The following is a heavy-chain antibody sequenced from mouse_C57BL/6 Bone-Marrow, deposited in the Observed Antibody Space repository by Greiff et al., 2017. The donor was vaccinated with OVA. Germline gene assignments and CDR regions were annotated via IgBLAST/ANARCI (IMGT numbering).Heavy chain of an antibody. Sequence: QVQLQQSGPGLVQPSQSLSITCTVSGFSLTSYGVHWVRQSPGKGLEWLGVIWSGGSTDSNAAFISRLSISKDNSKSQVFFKMNSLQADDTAIYYCARTHYYGSSLSYWYFDVWGTGTTVTVSS. D-gene: IGHD1-1*01. CDR3: ARTHYYGSSLSYWYFDV. CDR2: IWSGGST. J-gene: IGHJ1*03. CDR1: GFSLTSYG. V-gene: IGHV2-2*01.